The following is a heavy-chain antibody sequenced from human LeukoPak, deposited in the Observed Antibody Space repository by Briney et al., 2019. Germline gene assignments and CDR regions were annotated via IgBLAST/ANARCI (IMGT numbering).Heavy chain of an antibody. CDR3: ARDGVADLYYYYYMDV. Sequence: PSQTLSLTCTVSGGSISSGSYYWSWIRQPAGKGLEWIGRIYTSGSTNYNPSLKSRVTISVDTSKNQFSLKLSSVTAADTAVYYCARDGVADLYYYYYMDVWGKGTTVTVSS. CDR2: IYTSGST. D-gene: IGHD2-15*01. J-gene: IGHJ6*03. V-gene: IGHV4-61*02. CDR1: GGSISSGSYY.